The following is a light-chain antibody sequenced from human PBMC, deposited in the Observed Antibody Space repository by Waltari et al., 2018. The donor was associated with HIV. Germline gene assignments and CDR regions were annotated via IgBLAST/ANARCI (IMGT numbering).Light chain of an antibody. Sequence: QPVLTLSPSASASLGASVKFTCTLRTRLPTYATALHQLHPAKGPRFLMTVDKNGTHNRADGIPERFSGSSSGAERYLIISSLQAEDEADYYCQTWDSDSVLFGGGTKLSVL. J-gene: IGLJ2*01. CDR1: TRLPTYA. CDR3: QTWDSDSVL. CDR2: VDKNGTH. V-gene: IGLV4-69*02.